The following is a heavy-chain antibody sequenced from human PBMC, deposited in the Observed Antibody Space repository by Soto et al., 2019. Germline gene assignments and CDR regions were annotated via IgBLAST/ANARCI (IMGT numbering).Heavy chain of an antibody. Sequence: SETLSLTCAVHGGSFSGYIWTWIRQPPGKGLQWIGHINHSGSTYYNPSLKSRVIISVDRSKNQFSLELSSVTAADTAVYYCARAMTTVTTIDYWGQGTLVTVSS. CDR2: INHSGST. J-gene: IGHJ4*02. CDR1: GGSFSGYI. D-gene: IGHD4-17*01. CDR3: ARAMTTVTTIDY. V-gene: IGHV4-34*01.